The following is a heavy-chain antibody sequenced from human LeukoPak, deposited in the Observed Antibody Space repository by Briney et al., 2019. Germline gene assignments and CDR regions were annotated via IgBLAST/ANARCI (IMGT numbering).Heavy chain of an antibody. J-gene: IGHJ6*03. V-gene: IGHV1-8*01. CDR3: ARRVVAGYYYYYMDV. Sequence: ASVKVSCKASGYTFTSYDINWVRQATGQGLEWMGWMNPNSGNTGYAQKFQGRVTMTRNTSISTAYMELGSLRSEDTAVYYRARRVVAGYYYYYMDVWGKGTTVTISS. CDR1: GYTFTSYD. D-gene: IGHD2-15*01. CDR2: MNPNSGNT.